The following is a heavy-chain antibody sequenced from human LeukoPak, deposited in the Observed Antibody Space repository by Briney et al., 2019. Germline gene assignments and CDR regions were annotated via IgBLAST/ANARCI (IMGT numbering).Heavy chain of an antibody. CDR1: GFTFSDYY. D-gene: IGHD2-2*01. Sequence: PAESLRLSCAASGFTFSDYYMSWIRQPPGKGLEWVAYISSIGSTIYYADSVKGRFTISRDNAKNSLYLQMNSLRAEDTAVYYCARESPRIVVVPAAENWFDPWGQGTLVTVSS. CDR3: ARESPRIVVVPAAENWFDP. CDR2: ISSIGSTI. J-gene: IGHJ5*02. V-gene: IGHV3-11*04.